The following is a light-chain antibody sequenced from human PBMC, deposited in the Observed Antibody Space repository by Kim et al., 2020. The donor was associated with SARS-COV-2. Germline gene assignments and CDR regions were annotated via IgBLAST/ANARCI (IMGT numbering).Light chain of an antibody. Sequence: GQSVNISCTGTSSDVGGYNYVSWYPQHPGKAPKLMIYDVSKRPSGVPDRFSGSKSGNTASLTISGLQAEDEADYYCCSYAGSYTVVFGGGTQLTVL. V-gene: IGLV2-11*01. CDR1: SSDVGGYNY. CDR3: CSYAGSYTVV. J-gene: IGLJ2*01. CDR2: DVS.